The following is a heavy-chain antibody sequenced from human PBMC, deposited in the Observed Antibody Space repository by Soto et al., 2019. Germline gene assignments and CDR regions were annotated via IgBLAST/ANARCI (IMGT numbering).Heavy chain of an antibody. CDR3: ARDERGTCTSTSCYYFDY. CDR2: TSADNGDT. V-gene: IGHV1-18*04. D-gene: IGHD2-2*01. Sequence: ASVKVSCKASGYTFTRYGFSWVRQAPGQGLEWLAWTSADNGDTNYAQKLQGRVTLTTDTSTGTAYKELRSLRSDDTAVYYCARDERGTCTSTSCYYFDYWGQGTLVTVSS. J-gene: IGHJ4*02. CDR1: GYTFTRYG.